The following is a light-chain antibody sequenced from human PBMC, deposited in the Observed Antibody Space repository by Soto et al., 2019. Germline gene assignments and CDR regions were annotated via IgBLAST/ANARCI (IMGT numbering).Light chain of an antibody. Sequence: QSVLTQPPSVSGAPGQRVTISCTGSSSNIGAGYDVHWYQQLPGTAPKLLIYGNSNRPSGVPDRFSGSKSGTSASLAITGLQAEDEAEYYCQSYDSSLSGVVFCGGTKLTVL. J-gene: IGLJ2*01. CDR3: QSYDSSLSGVV. V-gene: IGLV1-40*01. CDR1: SSNIGAGYD. CDR2: GNS.